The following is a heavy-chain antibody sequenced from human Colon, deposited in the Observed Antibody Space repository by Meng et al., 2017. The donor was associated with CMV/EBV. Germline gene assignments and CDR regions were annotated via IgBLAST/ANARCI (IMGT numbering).Heavy chain of an antibody. D-gene: IGHD2/OR15-2a*01. Sequence: QVQLQGSGPGLVKPSETLSLPCIVSGVSVTSGAYHWSWIRQSPGKGLEWIGYIYDTGITIYNPSLKSRVTIFLETSKNQFSLNLNSMTTADTAVYYCAKSRSSTPGIVDDWGQGTLVTVSS. CDR3: AKSRSSTPGIVDD. V-gene: IGHV4-61*08. CDR2: IYDTGIT. J-gene: IGHJ4*02. CDR1: GVSVTSGAYH.